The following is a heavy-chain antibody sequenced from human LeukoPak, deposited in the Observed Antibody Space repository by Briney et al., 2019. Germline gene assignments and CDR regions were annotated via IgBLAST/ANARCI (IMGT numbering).Heavy chain of an antibody. Sequence: GGSLRLSCAASGFTFSSYSMNWVRQAPGKGLEWVSYISSSSSTIYYADSVKGRFTISRDNATSSLYLQMNSLRAEDTAVYYCARDEMDTGSYPHYGMDVWGQGTTVTVSS. CDR1: GFTFSSYS. CDR3: ARDEMDTGSYPHYGMDV. J-gene: IGHJ6*02. V-gene: IGHV3-48*04. D-gene: IGHD1-26*01. CDR2: ISSSSSTI.